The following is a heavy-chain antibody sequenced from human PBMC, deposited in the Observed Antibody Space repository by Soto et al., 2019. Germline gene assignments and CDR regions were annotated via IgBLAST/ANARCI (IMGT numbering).Heavy chain of an antibody. V-gene: IGHV3-15*01. Sequence: EVQLVESGGDLVKPGGSLRLSCAASGFTFSNAWMSWVRQAPGKGLEWVGRIKSKTDGGTADYDAPVKDRFTISRDDSENTLYLQMNSLKTEDTAVYYCTTDLRGHCTNGVCYTEPLDYWGQGTLVTVSS. CDR2: IKSKTDGGTA. J-gene: IGHJ4*02. D-gene: IGHD2-8*01. CDR1: GFTFSNAW. CDR3: TTDLRGHCTNGVCYTEPLDY.